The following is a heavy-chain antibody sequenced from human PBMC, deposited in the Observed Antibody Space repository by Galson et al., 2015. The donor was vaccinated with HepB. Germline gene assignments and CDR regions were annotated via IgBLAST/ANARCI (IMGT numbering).Heavy chain of an antibody. CDR1: GGSISSYY. J-gene: IGHJ3*02. V-gene: IGHV4-4*07. D-gene: IGHD3-3*01. Sequence: LSLTCTVSGGSISSYYWSWIRQPAGTGLEWIGRIYTSGSTNYNPSLKSRVTMSVDTSKNQFSLKLSSVTAADTAVYYCARDTKYDFWSGYYTQALSNAFDIWGQGTMVTVSS. CDR3: ARDTKYDFWSGYYTQALSNAFDI. CDR2: IYTSGST.